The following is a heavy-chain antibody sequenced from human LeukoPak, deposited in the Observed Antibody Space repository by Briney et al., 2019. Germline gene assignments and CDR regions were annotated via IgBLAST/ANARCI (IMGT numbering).Heavy chain of an antibody. Sequence: SETLSLTCTVSGYSISSGYYWGWIRQPPGKGLEWIGSIYHSGSTYYNPSLKSRVTISVDTSKNQFSLKLSSVTAADTAVYYCARVTGQFYFYYYMDVWGKGTTVTVSS. V-gene: IGHV4-38-2*02. CDR1: GYSISSGYY. CDR3: ARVTGQFYFYYYMDV. CDR2: IYHSGST. J-gene: IGHJ6*03. D-gene: IGHD7-27*01.